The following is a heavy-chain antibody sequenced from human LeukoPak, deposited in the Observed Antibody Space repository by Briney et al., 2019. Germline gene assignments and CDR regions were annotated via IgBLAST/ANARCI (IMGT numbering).Heavy chain of an antibody. CDR2: IYSGGST. D-gene: IGHD3-9*01. J-gene: IGHJ1*01. V-gene: IGHV3-53*01. CDR3: ARGDYDILTGGEYFQH. Sequence: GGSLRLSCAASGFTFNSYYMSWVRQAPGKGLEWVSVIYSGGSTYYADSVKGRFTISRDNSKNTLYLQMNSLRAEDTAVYYCARGDYDILTGGEYFQHWGQGTLVTVSS. CDR1: GFTFNSYY.